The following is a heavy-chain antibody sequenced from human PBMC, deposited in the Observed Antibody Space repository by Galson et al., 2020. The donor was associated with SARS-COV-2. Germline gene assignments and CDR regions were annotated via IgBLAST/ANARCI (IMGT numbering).Heavy chain of an antibody. V-gene: IGHV4-4*07. CDR1: GGSISGYY. Sequence: SQTLSLTCTASGGSISGYYWNCIRQPAGKGLEFIGRMCSSGSSNYNPSLKSRVTMSVDMSKNQFSLKLSSVTAADTAVYYCASDQGGVQFGYYYYGLDVWGQGTTVTVSS. J-gene: IGHJ6*02. CDR3: ASDQGGVQFGYYYYGLDV. D-gene: IGHD2-8*02. CDR2: MCSSGSS.